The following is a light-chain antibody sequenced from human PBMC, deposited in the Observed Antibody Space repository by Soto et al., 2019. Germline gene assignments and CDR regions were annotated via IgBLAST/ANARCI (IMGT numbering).Light chain of an antibody. J-gene: IGLJ2*01. CDR3: CSYAGSSTFS. CDR2: EVS. V-gene: IGLV2-23*02. Sequence: QSALTQPASVSGSPGQSTTISCTGTSSDVGSYNLVSWYQQHPGKAPKLMIYEVSKRPSGVSNRFSGSKSGNTASLTISGLQAEDEADYYCCSYAGSSTFSFGGGTKLTVL. CDR1: SSDVGSYNL.